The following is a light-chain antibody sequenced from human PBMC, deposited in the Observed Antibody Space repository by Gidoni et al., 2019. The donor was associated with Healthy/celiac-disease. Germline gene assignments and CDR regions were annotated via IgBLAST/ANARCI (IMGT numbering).Light chain of an antibody. J-gene: IGKJ1*01. V-gene: IGKV1D-8*01. Sequence: IWLTQSPSLLSASTGDRVTISCRMSQCISSYLDWYQQKPGKAPELLIYAASTLQSGVPSRFSGSGSGTDFTLTISCLQSEDFATYYCQQYYSFPWTFXXXTKVEIK. CDR1: QCISSY. CDR3: QQYYSFPWT. CDR2: AAS.